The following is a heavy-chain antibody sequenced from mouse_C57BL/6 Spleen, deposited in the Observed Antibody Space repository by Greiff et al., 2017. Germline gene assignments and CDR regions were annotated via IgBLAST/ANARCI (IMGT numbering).Heavy chain of an antibody. CDR1: GFTFSSYA. CDR3: ARGDSSGWFAY. D-gene: IGHD3-2*02. CDR2: ISDGGSYT. J-gene: IGHJ3*01. Sequence: EVKLVESGGGLVKPGGSLKLSCAASGFTFSSYAMSWVRQTPEKRLEWVATISDGGSYTYYPDNVTGRFTISRDNAKNNLYLQMSHLKSEDTAMYYCARGDSSGWFAYWGQGTLVTVSA. V-gene: IGHV5-4*03.